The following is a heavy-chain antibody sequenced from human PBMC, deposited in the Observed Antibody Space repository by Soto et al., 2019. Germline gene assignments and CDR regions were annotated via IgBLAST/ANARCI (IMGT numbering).Heavy chain of an antibody. CDR3: ARSIQLWASFDY. J-gene: IGHJ4*02. CDR2: ISYDGSNK. D-gene: IGHD5-18*01. CDR1: GFTFSSYA. V-gene: IGHV3-30-3*01. Sequence: QVQLVESGGGVVQPGRSLRLSCAASGFTFSSYAMHWVRQAPGKGLEWVAVISYDGSNKYYADSVKSRFTISRDNSKNTLYLKMNSLRAEDTAVYYCARSIQLWASFDYWGQGTLVTVSS.